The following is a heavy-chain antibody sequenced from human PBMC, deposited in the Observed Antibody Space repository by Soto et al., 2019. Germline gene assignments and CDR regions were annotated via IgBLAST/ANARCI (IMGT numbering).Heavy chain of an antibody. J-gene: IGHJ6*02. CDR3: ARGGGAMARWLYYYGMDV. V-gene: IGHV1-69*13. CDR2: IIPIFGTA. D-gene: IGHD5-18*01. Sequence: ASVKVSCKASGGSFSSYAIRWVRQAPGQALEWMGGIIPIFGTANYAQKFQGRVTSTADESTSTAYMELSSLRSEDTAVYYCARGGGAMARWLYYYGMDVWGQGTTVTVSS. CDR1: GGSFSSYA.